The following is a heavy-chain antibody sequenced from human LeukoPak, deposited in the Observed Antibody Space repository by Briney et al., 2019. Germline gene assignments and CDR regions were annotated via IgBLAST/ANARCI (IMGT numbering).Heavy chain of an antibody. J-gene: IGHJ4*02. CDR3: ARDLRQRTGSIAVSGGLDY. V-gene: IGHV1-18*01. D-gene: IGHD6-19*01. CDR1: GYTFSTSA. Sequence: ASVKVSCKASGYTFSTSAINWVRQAPGQGLEWMGWISVYNGNTNYAHKFQGRVTMTTDTSTSTAYMERRSLRSDDTALYYCARDLRQRTGSIAVSGGLDYWGQGTLVTVSS. CDR2: ISVYNGNT.